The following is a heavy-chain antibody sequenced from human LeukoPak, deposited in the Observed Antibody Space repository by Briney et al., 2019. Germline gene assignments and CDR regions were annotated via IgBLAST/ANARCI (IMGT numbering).Heavy chain of an antibody. CDR3: ASLGVVVVPAAINRYGMDV. CDR1: GGSFSGYY. V-gene: IGHV4-34*01. CDR2: INHSGST. Sequence: SETLSLTCAVYGGSFSGYYWSWIRQPPGKGLEWIGEINHSGSTNYNPSLKSRVTISVDTSKSQFSLKLSSVTAADTAVYYCASLGVVVVPAAINRYGMDVWGQGTTVTVSS. D-gene: IGHD2-2*01. J-gene: IGHJ6*02.